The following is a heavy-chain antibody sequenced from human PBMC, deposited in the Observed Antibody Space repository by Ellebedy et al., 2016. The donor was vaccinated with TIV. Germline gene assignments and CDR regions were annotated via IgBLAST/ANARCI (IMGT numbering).Heavy chain of an antibody. V-gene: IGHV3-7*01. J-gene: IGHJ3*02. D-gene: IGHD4-17*01. CDR3: ATDGSYGDYLSPAHAFEI. CDR2: INQDGRER. Sequence: GGSLRLSCAASGFSFRSYWMSWVRQAPGKGLEWVANINQDGRERYYVESVRGQFTISRDNPKNSLYLHMNNLRAEDTAVYYCATDGSYGDYLSPAHAFEIWGQGTVVAVSS. CDR1: GFSFRSYW.